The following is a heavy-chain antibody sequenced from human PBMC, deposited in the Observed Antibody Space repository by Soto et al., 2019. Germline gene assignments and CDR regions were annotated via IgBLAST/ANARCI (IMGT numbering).Heavy chain of an antibody. CDR2: ISYDGSDI. Sequence: QVQLVESGGGVVQPGRSLRLSCAASGFGFSGYGMHWVRQAPGKGLEWVALISYDGSDIYYADSVKGRFTISRDNSKNTLYLQMNSLTTEDTAVYYCAKSHPRLIYYFDFWGQGTLVTVSS. V-gene: IGHV3-30*18. CDR3: AKSHPRLIYYFDF. CDR1: GFGFSGYG. J-gene: IGHJ4*02. D-gene: IGHD2-8*01.